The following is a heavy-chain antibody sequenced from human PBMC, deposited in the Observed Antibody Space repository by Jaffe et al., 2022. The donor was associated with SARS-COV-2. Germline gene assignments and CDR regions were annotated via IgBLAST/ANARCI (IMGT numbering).Heavy chain of an antibody. CDR2: IYPGNSDS. CDR1: GYTFTTYW. Sequence: EVQLVQSGAEVKEPGESLKISCRGSGYTFTTYWIAWVRQMPGKGLEWMGIIYPGNSDSTYSPSFQGQVSISVDKSISTAYLHWSSLRASDSAMYYCAKLGGDGGYFGPWGQGTLVTVSS. CDR3: AKLGGDGGYFGP. V-gene: IGHV5-51*01. J-gene: IGHJ5*02. D-gene: IGHD4-17*01.